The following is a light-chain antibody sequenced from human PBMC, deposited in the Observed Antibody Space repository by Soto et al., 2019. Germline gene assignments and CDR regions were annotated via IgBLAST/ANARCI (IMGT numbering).Light chain of an antibody. J-gene: IGKJ2*01. Sequence: AIRMTQSPSSFSASTGDRVTITCRASQGMSNYLAWDQQQPVKAPNLLIYAAATLQSGVPSRFSGSGSGTDFTLTSHYLQSEDFATYCCQQYYSYPPIFGQGTKLEIK. CDR1: QGMSNY. V-gene: IGKV1-8*01. CDR2: AAA. CDR3: QQYYSYPPI.